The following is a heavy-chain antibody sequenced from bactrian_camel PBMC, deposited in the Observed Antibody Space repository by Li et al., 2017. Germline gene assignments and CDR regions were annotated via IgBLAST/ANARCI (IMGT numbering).Heavy chain of an antibody. J-gene: IGHJ4*01. Sequence: HVQLVESGGGSVQAGGSLRLSCALSGTAYRQYCMAWFRQSPGKEREGVARIGDDGTISYADSVKGRFTISQDTVKRILYLQMDNLKPEDSAMYYCAGEAGPTAFWSCSNTLMPQTDFDHWGQGTQVTVS. CDR1: GTAYRQYC. CDR2: IGDDGTI. V-gene: IGHV3S55*01. CDR3: AGEAGPTAFWSCSNTLMPQTDFDH. D-gene: IGHD1*01.